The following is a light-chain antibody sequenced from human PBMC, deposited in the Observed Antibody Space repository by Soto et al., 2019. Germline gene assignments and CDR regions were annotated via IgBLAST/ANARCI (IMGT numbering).Light chain of an antibody. CDR2: GVT. CDR3: SSFTTNFGTPVI. Sequence: QSVLTQPPSVSGSPGQSVTISCTGSSSDIGRYDRVSWYQQPPGTAPKLMIYGVTSRPSGVPDRFSGSKSGNTASLTISGLQAGDEADYYCSSFTTNFGTPVIFGGGTKVTVL. J-gene: IGLJ2*01. CDR1: SSDIGRYDR. V-gene: IGLV2-18*02.